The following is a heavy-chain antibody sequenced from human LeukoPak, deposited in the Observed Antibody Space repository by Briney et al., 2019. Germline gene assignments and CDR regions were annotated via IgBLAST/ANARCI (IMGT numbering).Heavy chain of an antibody. Sequence: PGGTLRLSCTASGFTFSSYGMSWVRQAPGKGLEWVSGFSASGGSAYYADSVKGRFTISRDNSKNMLYLQMNSLRAEDTAVYYCARGVGNFRYYFDYWGQGTLVTVSS. J-gene: IGHJ4*02. CDR3: ARGVGNFRYYFDY. CDR1: GFTFSSYG. D-gene: IGHD2/OR15-2a*01. CDR2: FSASGGSA. V-gene: IGHV3-23*01.